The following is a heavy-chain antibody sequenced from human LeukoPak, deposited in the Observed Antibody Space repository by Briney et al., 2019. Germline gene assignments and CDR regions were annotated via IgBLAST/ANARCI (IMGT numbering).Heavy chain of an antibody. D-gene: IGHD2-2*01. CDR1: GGSISSYY. J-gene: IGHJ6*02. CDR2: IYYSGST. Sequence: PSETLSLTCTVSGGSISSYYLSWIRQPPGKGLEWIGYIYYSGSTNYNPSLKSRVTISVDTSKNQFSLKLSSVTAADTAVYYCARVAFCSSTSCPLGSMDVWGQGTTVTVSS. V-gene: IGHV4-59*01. CDR3: ARVAFCSSTSCPLGSMDV.